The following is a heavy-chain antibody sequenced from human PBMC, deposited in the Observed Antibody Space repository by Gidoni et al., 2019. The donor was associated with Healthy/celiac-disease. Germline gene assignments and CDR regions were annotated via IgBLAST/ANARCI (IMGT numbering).Heavy chain of an antibody. Sequence: QVQLQESGPGLVKPSETLSLTCTVPGGSISSYYWSWIRQPPGKGLEWIGYIYYSGSTNYNPSLKSRVTISVDTSKNQFSLKLSSVTAADTAVYYCARVGYGGNSWWYFDLWGRGTLVTVSS. CDR1: GGSISSYY. CDR3: ARVGYGGNSWWYFDL. V-gene: IGHV4-59*01. D-gene: IGHD2-21*02. CDR2: IYYSGST. J-gene: IGHJ2*01.